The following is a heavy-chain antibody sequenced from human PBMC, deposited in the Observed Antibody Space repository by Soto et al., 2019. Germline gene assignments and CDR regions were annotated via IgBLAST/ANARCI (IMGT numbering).Heavy chain of an antibody. Sequence: PSETLSLACTVSGGSISSSSYYWGWIRQPPGKGLEWIGSIYYSGSTYYNPSLKSRVTISVDTSKNQFSLKLSSVTAADTAVYYCAMRPHIVGAPLYIDYWGQATRVTVAS. J-gene: IGHJ4*02. V-gene: IGHV4-39*01. CDR3: AMRPHIVGAPLYIDY. CDR2: IYYSGST. CDR1: GGSISSSSYY. D-gene: IGHD1-26*01.